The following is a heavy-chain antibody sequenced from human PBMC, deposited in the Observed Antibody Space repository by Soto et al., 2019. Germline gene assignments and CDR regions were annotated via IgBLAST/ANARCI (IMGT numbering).Heavy chain of an antibody. CDR3: ANRFRTVDRYDSFDI. J-gene: IGHJ3*02. V-gene: IGHV3-23*01. D-gene: IGHD5-12*01. CDR1: GFTFSSYA. Sequence: GGSLRLSCAASGFTFSSYAMSWVRQAPGKGLEWVSAISGSGGSTYYADSVKGRFTISRDNSKNTLYLQMNSLRAEDTAVYDCANRFRTVDRYDSFDIWGQGTMVTVSS. CDR2: ISGSGGST.